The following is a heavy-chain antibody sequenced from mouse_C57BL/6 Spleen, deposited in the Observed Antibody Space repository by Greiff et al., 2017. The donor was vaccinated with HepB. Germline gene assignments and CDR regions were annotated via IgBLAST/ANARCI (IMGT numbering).Heavy chain of an antibody. J-gene: IGHJ1*03. CDR3: AREEIYYGSSYWYFDV. CDR2: ISYDGSN. D-gene: IGHD1-1*01. V-gene: IGHV3-6*01. CDR1: GYSITSGYY. Sequence: DVQLVESGPGLVKPSQSLSLTCSVTGYSITSGYYWNWIRQFPGNKLEWMGYISYDGSNNYNPSLKNRISITRDTSKNQFFLKLNSVTTEDTATYYCAREEIYYGSSYWYFDVWGTGTTVTVSS.